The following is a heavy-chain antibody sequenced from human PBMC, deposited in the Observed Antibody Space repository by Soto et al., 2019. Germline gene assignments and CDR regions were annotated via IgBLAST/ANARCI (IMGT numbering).Heavy chain of an antibody. CDR3: ARDPTVTTPYFDY. Sequence: QVQLVESGGGVVQPGRSLRLSCAASGFTFSSYAMHWVRQAPGKGLEWVAVISYDGSNKYYADSVKGRFTISRDNSKNTLYLQMNSLRAEDTAVYYCARDPTVTTPYFDYWGQGTLVTVSS. V-gene: IGHV3-30-3*01. CDR1: GFTFSSYA. J-gene: IGHJ4*02. CDR2: ISYDGSNK. D-gene: IGHD4-17*01.